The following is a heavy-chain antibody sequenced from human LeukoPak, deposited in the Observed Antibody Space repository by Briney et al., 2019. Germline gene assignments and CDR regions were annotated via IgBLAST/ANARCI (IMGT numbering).Heavy chain of an antibody. D-gene: IGHD3-22*01. V-gene: IGHV3-33*08. CDR3: ARERWVYDSSGYYFALDY. J-gene: IGHJ4*02. CDR2: IWYDGSNK. CDR1: GFTFSSYA. Sequence: GGSLRLSCAASGFTFSSYAMSWVRQAPGKGLEWVAVIWYDGSNKYYADSVKGRFTISRDNSKNTLYLQMNSLRAEDTAVYYCARERWVYDSSGYYFALDYWGQGTLVTVSS.